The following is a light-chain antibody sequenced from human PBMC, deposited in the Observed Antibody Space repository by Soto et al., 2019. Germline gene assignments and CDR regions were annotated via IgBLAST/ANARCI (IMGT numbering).Light chain of an antibody. J-gene: IGLJ1*01. Sequence: SSVLTQPPSVSVAPEKTARLTCGGDNIGSKRVHWYRQKPGQAPVLVIYYDSDRPSGIPERFSGSNSGNTATLTINRVEAGDEADYYCQVWDITTDHDVFGTGTKVTVL. V-gene: IGLV3-21*04. CDR2: YDS. CDR1: NIGSKR. CDR3: QVWDITTDHDV.